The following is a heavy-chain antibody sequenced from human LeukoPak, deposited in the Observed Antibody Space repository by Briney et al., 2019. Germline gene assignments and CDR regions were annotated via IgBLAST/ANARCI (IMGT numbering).Heavy chain of an antibody. V-gene: IGHV3-7*01. CDR1: GFSFNSNW. J-gene: IGHJ6*03. CDR2: INQDGRRT. Sequence: GGSLRLSCAASGFSFNSNWMSWVRQAPGEGLEWVANINQDGRRTYCVDSVKDRFTISRDNAKNSLYLQVNSLRAEDTAVYYCARDVDYIDVWGKGTTVTVSS. CDR3: ARDVDYIDV. D-gene: IGHD2-21*01.